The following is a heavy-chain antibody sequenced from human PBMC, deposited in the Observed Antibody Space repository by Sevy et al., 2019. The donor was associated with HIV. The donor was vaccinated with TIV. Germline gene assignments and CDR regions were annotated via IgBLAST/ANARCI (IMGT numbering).Heavy chain of an antibody. CDR2: IFYSGNT. J-gene: IGHJ4*02. V-gene: IGHV4-39*01. CDR1: GDSITRSSYY. CDR3: AKTYSSSWYDQYFDY. Sequence: SETLSLTCTVSGDSITRSSYYWGWIRQPPGKGLEWIGNIFYSGNTYYNPSIKSRVTISVDTSKNQFSLKLTSVTAADTAVYYCAKTYSSSWYDQYFDYWGQGTLVTVSS. D-gene: IGHD6-13*01.